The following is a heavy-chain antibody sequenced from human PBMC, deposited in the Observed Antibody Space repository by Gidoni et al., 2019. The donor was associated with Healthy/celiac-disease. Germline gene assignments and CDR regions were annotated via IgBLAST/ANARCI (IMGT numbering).Heavy chain of an antibody. CDR3: AKDGIGYCSGGSCLYWYFDL. Sequence: FTISRDNSKNTLYLQMNSLRAEDTAVYYCAKDGIGYCSGGSCLYWYFDLWGRGTLVTVSS. V-gene: IGHV3-30*02. J-gene: IGHJ2*01. D-gene: IGHD2-15*01.